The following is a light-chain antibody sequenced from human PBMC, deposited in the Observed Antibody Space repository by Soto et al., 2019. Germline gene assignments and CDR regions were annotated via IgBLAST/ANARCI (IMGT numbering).Light chain of an antibody. CDR3: QSYDSSHVV. J-gene: IGLJ2*01. V-gene: IGLV1-40*01. CDR2: GNS. CDR1: SSNIGAGYD. Sequence: QSVLTQPPSVSGAPGQRVTISCPGSSSNIGAGYDVHWYQQLPGTAPKLLIYGNSNRPSGVPDRFSGSKSGTSASLAITGLQAEDEADYYCQSYDSSHVVFGGGTKVTVL.